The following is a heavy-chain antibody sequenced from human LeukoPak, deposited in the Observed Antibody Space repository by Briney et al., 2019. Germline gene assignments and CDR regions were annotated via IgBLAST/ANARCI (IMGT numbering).Heavy chain of an antibody. V-gene: IGHV3-33*01. CDR2: IWYDGSIK. J-gene: IGHJ2*01. CDR3: ARDEGDSYGTYWYFDL. CDR1: GFTFSSYG. D-gene: IGHD5-18*01. Sequence: PSGRSLRRSCAASGFTFSSYGMHWVRQAPGKGLEWVAVIWYDGSIKYYADSVKGRFSISRDNSKNTLYLQMHSLRVEDTAVYYCARDEGDSYGTYWYFDLWGRGTLVTVSS.